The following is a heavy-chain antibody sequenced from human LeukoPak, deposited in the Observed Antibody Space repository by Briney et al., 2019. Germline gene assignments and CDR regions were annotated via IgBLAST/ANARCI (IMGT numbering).Heavy chain of an antibody. Sequence: PSETLSLTCAVYGGSFSGFYLNWIRQPPGKGLEWIGEINHSGSTNYNPSLKSRVTISVDTSKNQFSLKLNSVTAADTAVYYCARGLRKWLRDPFDYWGQGTLVTVSS. D-gene: IGHD5-12*01. CDR1: GGSFSGFY. V-gene: IGHV4-34*01. CDR3: ARGLRKWLRDPFDY. J-gene: IGHJ4*02. CDR2: INHSGST.